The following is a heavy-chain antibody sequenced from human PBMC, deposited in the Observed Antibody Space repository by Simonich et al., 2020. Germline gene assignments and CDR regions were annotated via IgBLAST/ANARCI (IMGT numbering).Heavy chain of an antibody. CDR2: ISSRSSYI. V-gene: IGHV3-21*01. CDR1: GFTFSSCR. D-gene: IGHD6-13*01. J-gene: IGHJ4*02. Sequence: EVQLVESGGGLVKPGGSLRLSCAASGFTFSSCRLNWVRQAPGKGREGVPSISSRSSYIYYADSVKGRFTISRDNAKNSLYLQMNSLRAEDTAVYYCARDAAGDYWGQGTLVTVSS. CDR3: ARDAAGDY.